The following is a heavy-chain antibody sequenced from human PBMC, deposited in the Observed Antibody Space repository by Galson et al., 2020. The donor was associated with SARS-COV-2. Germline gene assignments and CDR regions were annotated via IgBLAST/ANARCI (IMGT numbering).Heavy chain of an antibody. CDR2: IKSKTDGGTT. CDR3: TTDQGSGWYGETFDY. D-gene: IGHD6-19*01. J-gene: IGHJ4*02. V-gene: IGHV3-15*01. Sequence: GESLKISCAASGFTFSNAWMSWVRPAPGKGLEWVGRIKSKTDGGTTDYAAPVKGRFTISRDDSKSTLYLEMNSLKTEDTAVYYCTTDQGSGWYGETFDYWGRGTLVTVSS. CDR1: GFTFSNAW.